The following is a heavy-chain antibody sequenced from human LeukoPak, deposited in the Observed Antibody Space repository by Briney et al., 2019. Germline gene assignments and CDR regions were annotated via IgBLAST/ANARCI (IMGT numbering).Heavy chain of an antibody. CDR2: INPNSGGT. CDR1: GYTFTGYY. CDR3: ARDDDSSSWYYYYYGMDV. Sequence: GALVKVSCKASGYTFTGYYMHWVRQAPGQGLEWMGWINPNSGGTNYAQKFQGRVTMTRDTSISTAYMELSRLRSDDTAVYYCARDDDSSSWYYYYYGMDVWGQGTTVTVSS. J-gene: IGHJ6*02. D-gene: IGHD6-13*01. V-gene: IGHV1-2*02.